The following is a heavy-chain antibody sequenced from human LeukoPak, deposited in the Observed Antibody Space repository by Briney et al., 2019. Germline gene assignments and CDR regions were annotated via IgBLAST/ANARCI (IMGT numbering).Heavy chain of an antibody. Sequence: PGGSLRLSCAASGFTFSNYAMSWVRQAPGKGLEWVSAISGSGGDTYYADSVKGRFTISRDNSKNTLYLHMNSLRAEDTAVYYCAKRYNTLTSYYSHCGYWGQRTLVTVSS. J-gene: IGHJ4*02. CDR1: GFTFSNYA. V-gene: IGHV3-23*01. CDR3: AKRYNTLTSYYSHCGY. D-gene: IGHD3-9*01. CDR2: ISGSGGDT.